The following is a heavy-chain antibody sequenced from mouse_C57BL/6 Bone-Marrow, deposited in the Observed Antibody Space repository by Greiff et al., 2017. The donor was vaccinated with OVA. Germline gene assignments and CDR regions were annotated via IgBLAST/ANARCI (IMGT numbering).Heavy chain of an antibody. V-gene: IGHV5-6*01. CDR1: GFTFSSYG. CDR3: ARHHLLRYYAMDY. D-gene: IGHD1-1*01. Sequence: VQLKESGGDLVKPGGSLKLSCAASGFTFSSYGMSWVRQTPDKRLEWVATISSGGSYTYYPDSVKGRFTISRDNAKNTLYLQMSSLKSEDTAMYYCARHHLLRYYAMDYWGQGTSVTVSS. J-gene: IGHJ4*01. CDR2: ISSGGSYT.